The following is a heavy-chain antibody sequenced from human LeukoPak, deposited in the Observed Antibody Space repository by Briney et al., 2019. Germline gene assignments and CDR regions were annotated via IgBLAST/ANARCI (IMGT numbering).Heavy chain of an antibody. CDR3: ARFLGVTTSWYFDL. D-gene: IGHD4-17*01. V-gene: IGHV3-53*01. CDR1: GFTVISKY. CDR2: IYSGGSI. Sequence: GGSLRLSCAASGFTVISKYMSWVRQAPGKGLEWVSVIYSGGSIYYADSVKGRFTISRDNSQNTLYLQMNSLRAEDTAVYYCARFLGVTTSWYFDLWGRGTLVTVSS. J-gene: IGHJ2*01.